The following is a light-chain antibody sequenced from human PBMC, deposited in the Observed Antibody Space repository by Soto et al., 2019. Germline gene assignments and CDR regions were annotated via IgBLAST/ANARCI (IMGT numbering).Light chain of an antibody. Sequence: QSALTQPASVSGSPGQSITISCTGTSSDVGGYNYVSWYQQHPGKAPKLMIYDVSKRPSGVSNRFSGSKSGNTASLTISGLQAEDEADSYCSSYTSSSTLDVVFGGGTKLTVL. CDR3: SSYTSSSTLDVV. V-gene: IGLV2-14*01. J-gene: IGLJ2*01. CDR1: SSDVGGYNY. CDR2: DVS.